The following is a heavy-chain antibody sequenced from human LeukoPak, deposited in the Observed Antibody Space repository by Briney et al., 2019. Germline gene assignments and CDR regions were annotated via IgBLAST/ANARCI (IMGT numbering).Heavy chain of an antibody. CDR2: IRFDGSNE. V-gene: IGHV3-30*02. CDR3: AREDYGDYLGGNWFDP. CDR1: GFTFSNYA. J-gene: IGHJ5*02. D-gene: IGHD4-17*01. Sequence: GGSLRLSCAAPGFTFSNYAMHWVRQAPGKGLEWVAFIRFDGSNEYYADSVKGRFTISRDNSKNTLSLQMNSLRAEDTAVYYCAREDYGDYLGGNWFDPWGQGTLVTVSS.